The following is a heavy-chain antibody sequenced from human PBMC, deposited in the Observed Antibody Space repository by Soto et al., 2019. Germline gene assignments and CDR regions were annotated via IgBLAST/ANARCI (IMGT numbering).Heavy chain of an antibody. J-gene: IGHJ4*02. V-gene: IGHV1-46*01. D-gene: IGHD5-12*01. CDR3: ARDYGVEMATIMPDY. CDR1: GYTFTSYY. Sequence: ASVKVSCKASGYTFTSYYMHWVRQAPGQGLEWMGIINPSGGSTSYAQKFQGRVTMTRDTSTSTVYMELSSLRSEDTAVYYCARDYGVEMATIMPDYWGQGTLVTVSS. CDR2: INPSGGST.